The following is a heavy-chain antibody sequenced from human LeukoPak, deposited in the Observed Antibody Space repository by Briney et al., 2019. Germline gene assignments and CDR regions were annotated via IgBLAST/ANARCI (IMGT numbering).Heavy chain of an antibody. CDR3: ARPRITIFGVVQASANWFDP. V-gene: IGHV3-48*01. CDR2: ISSSSSTI. Sequence: PGGSLRLSCAASGFTFSSYSMNWVRQAPGKGLEWVSYISSSSSTIYYADSVKGRFTISRDNAKNSLYLQMNSLRAEDTAVYYCARPRITIFGVVQASANWFDPWGQGTLVTVSS. J-gene: IGHJ5*02. D-gene: IGHD3-3*01. CDR1: GFTFSSYS.